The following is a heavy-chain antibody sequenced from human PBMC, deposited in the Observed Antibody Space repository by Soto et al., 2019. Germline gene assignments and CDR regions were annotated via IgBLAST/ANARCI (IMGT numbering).Heavy chain of an antibody. V-gene: IGHV4-39*01. CDR2: IFYSGNT. Sequence: SETLSLTCSVSGGSVSSSRSYWGWIRQSPGRGLEWIGSIFYSGNTYYNPSLKSRVNVSVDTSKNQFSLRLTSVTAADTAVYYCARSSPPHLHPPFDCWGQGTLVTVSS. CDR3: ARSSPPHLHPPFDC. CDR1: GGSVSSSRSY. J-gene: IGHJ4*02. D-gene: IGHD6-6*01.